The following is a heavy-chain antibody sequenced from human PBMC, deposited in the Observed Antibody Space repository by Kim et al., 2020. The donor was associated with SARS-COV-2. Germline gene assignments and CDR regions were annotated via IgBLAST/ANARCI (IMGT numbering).Heavy chain of an antibody. CDR1: GFTFSSYS. CDR2: ISSSSSTI. V-gene: IGHV3-48*02. D-gene: IGHD3-3*01. CDR3: ARAGDYDFWSGYSLSGMDD. J-gene: IGHJ6*02. Sequence: GGSLRLSCAASGFTFSSYSMNWVRQAPGKGLEWVSYISSSSSTIYYADSVKGRFTISRDNAKNSLYLQMNSLRDEDTAVYYCARAGDYDFWSGYSLSGMDDWGQGTTVTVSS.